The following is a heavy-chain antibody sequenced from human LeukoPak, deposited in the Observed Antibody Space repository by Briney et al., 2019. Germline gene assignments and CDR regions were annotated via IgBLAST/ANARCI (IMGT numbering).Heavy chain of an antibody. V-gene: IGHV3-30*18. J-gene: IGHJ6*02. D-gene: IGHD3-16*01. Sequence: GGSLRLSCAASGFTFSSYGMHWVRQAPGKGLEWMAVISYDGGNKFYADSVKGRFTISRDNSKNTLFLQMNSLRAEDTAVYYCAKSALGEIDYYGMDVWGQGTTVSVSS. CDR3: AKSALGEIDYYGMDV. CDR2: ISYDGGNK. CDR1: GFTFSSYG.